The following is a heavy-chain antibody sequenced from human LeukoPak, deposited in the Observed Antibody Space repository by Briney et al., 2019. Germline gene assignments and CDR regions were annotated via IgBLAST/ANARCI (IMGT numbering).Heavy chain of an antibody. V-gene: IGHV3-66*01. CDR2: IYSGGST. CDR1: GFTVSSNY. Sequence: PGGSLRLSCAASGFTVSSNYMSWVRQAPGKGLEWVSVIYSGGSTYYADSVKGRFTISRDNSKNTLYLQMNSLRAEDTAVYYCARAPTSIAAAANWFDPWGQGTLVTVSS. CDR3: ARAPTSIAAAANWFDP. J-gene: IGHJ5*02. D-gene: IGHD6-13*01.